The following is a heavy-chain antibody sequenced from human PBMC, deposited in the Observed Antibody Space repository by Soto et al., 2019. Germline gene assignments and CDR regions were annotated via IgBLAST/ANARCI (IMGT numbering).Heavy chain of an antibody. J-gene: IGHJ5*02. CDR3: ARPQIAAAGTEWFDP. Sequence: SETLSLTCTVSGGSISSSSYYWGWIRHPPGKGLEWTGSIFYSGITHYNTYIKSRPNISVDTSKTKLSLKLSSVTVAHTDVYYCARPQIAAAGTEWFDPWGQGTLVT. CDR1: GGSISSSSYY. CDR2: IFYSGIT. V-gene: IGHV4-39*01. D-gene: IGHD6-13*01.